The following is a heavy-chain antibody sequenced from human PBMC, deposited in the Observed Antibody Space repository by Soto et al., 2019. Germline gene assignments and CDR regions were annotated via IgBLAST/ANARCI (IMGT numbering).Heavy chain of an antibody. V-gene: IGHV4-34*01. J-gene: IGHJ5*02. D-gene: IGHD2-21*02. CDR2: INHSGST. CDR3: ARTGRRLTDRWVTPIKSGFDP. Sequence: QVQLQQWGAGLLKPSETLSLTCAVYGGSFSGYYWSWIRQPPGKGLEWIGEINHSGSTNYNPSLKGRVTISVDTSKNQFSLKLSSVTAADTAVYYCARTGRRLTDRWVTPIKSGFDPWGQGTLVTVSS. CDR1: GGSFSGYY.